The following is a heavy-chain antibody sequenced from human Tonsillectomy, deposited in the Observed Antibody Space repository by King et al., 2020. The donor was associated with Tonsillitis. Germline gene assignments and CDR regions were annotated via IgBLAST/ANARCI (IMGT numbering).Heavy chain of an antibody. J-gene: IGHJ4*02. CDR1: GFTFSNYW. CDR3: ASWGGGSWFDY. CDR2: IKQEGSVK. D-gene: IGHD6-13*01. V-gene: IGHV3-7*01. Sequence: VQLVESGGGLVQSGGSLRLSCVGSGFTFSNYWMSWVRQAPGKGLEWVCNIKQEGSVKCYVDSVRGRFSFSRDNAKNSLYLQMNSLTAEDTAVYYCASWGGGSWFDYWGQGTLVFVSS.